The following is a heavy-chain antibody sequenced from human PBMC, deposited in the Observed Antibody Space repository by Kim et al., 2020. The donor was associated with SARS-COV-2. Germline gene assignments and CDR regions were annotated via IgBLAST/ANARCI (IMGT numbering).Heavy chain of an antibody. J-gene: IGHJ5*02. CDR2: INGGNGNT. D-gene: IGHD3-10*01. Sequence: ASVKVSCKASGYTFDTFSLYWLRQAPGQRFEWMGWINGGNGNTRYSQNFQGRVTFTRDTSATTAYMELTSLTFKDMAVYYCAREGSGSYNWLDPWCPGTL. V-gene: IGHV1-3*03. CDR1: GYTFDTFS. CDR3: AREGSGSYNWLDP.